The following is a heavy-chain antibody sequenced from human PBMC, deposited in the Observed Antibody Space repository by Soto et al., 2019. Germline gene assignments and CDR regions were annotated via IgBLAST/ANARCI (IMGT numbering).Heavy chain of an antibody. D-gene: IGHD6-6*01. CDR2: VNTYNGNP. J-gene: IGHJ4*02. CDR3: ARDSQYSTDWQRFDS. V-gene: IGHV1-18*01. CDR1: GYTFTNYA. Sequence: QVQLVQSGVEVKKPGASVKVSCKASGYTFTNYAISWVRQAPGRGLEWMGWVNTYNGNPNYAQIFQGRVTMTTDTSTGTAYKEPRSLKSDDSAVYYCARDSQYSTDWQRFDSWGQGTLVTVSS.